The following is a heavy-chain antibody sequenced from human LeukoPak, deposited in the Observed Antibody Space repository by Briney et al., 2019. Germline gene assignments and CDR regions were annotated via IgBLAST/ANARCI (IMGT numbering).Heavy chain of an antibody. CDR2: ISGSGGST. CDR3: ARLRYSDY. J-gene: IGHJ4*02. Sequence: GGSLRLSCAASGFTFSTYAMSWVRQAPGKGLEWVSAISGSGGSTNYADSVKGRVTVSRDNSKSTLYLQMNSLRAEDTAVYYCARLRYSDYWGQGTLVTVSS. CDR1: GFTFSTYA. V-gene: IGHV3-23*01. D-gene: IGHD2-21*01.